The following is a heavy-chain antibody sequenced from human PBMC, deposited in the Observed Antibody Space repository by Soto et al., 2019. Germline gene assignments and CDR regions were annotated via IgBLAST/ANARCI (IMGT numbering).Heavy chain of an antibody. CDR1: GGSFSGHS. CDR2: INHSGRV. J-gene: IGHJ5*01. D-gene: IGHD3-22*01. CDR3: STRAYDTNGYYRFDP. Sequence: SETLSLTCAVSGGSFSGHSWTWIRQSPGKGLEWIGDINHSGRVNYSPSLKSRVTISLDTSKNQFSLTLSAVTAADTAMYYCSTRAYDTNGYYRFDPWGQGTLVTVAS. V-gene: IGHV4-34*01.